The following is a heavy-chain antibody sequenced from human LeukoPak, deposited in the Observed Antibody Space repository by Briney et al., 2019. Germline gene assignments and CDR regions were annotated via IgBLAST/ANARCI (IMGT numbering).Heavy chain of an antibody. CDR1: GYTFTSYD. Sequence: ASVKISCKASGYTFTSYDITWVRQATGQGLEWMGWMNPNSGNTGYAQKFKGRVIMTRNTSMNTAYMELSSLRSEDTAVYYCAKVDLFAHSRAGQELIEGYWGQGTLVTVSS. V-gene: IGHV1-8*01. CDR3: AKVDLFAHSRAGQELIEGY. J-gene: IGHJ4*02. CDR2: MNPNSGNT. D-gene: IGHD3-10*01.